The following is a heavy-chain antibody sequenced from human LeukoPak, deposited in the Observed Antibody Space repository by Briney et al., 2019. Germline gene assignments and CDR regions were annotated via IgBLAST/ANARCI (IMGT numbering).Heavy chain of an antibody. V-gene: IGHV3-30*18. CDR2: ISYDGSNK. CDR1: GFTFGSYG. J-gene: IGHJ3*02. CDR3: AKGMNPNDAFDI. Sequence: GGSLRLSCAASGFTFGSYGMHWVRQAPGKGLEWVAVISYDGSNKYYADSVKGRFTISRDNSKNTLYLQTNSLRAEDTAVYYCAKGMNPNDAFDIWGQGTMVTVSS.